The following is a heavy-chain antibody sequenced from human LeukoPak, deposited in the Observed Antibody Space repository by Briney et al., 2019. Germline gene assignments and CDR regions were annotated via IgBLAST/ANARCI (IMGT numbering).Heavy chain of an antibody. V-gene: IGHV3-23*01. CDR2: ISGSGGST. CDR1: GFTFSSYA. J-gene: IGHJ4*02. CDR3: ATLGAYSYGYFDY. D-gene: IGHD5-18*01. Sequence: GGSLRLSCAASGFTFSSYAMSWVRQAPGKGLEWVSAISGSGGSTYYADSVKGRFTISRDNSKNTLYLQMNSLRAEDMAVYYCATLGAYSYGYFDYWGQGTLVTVSS.